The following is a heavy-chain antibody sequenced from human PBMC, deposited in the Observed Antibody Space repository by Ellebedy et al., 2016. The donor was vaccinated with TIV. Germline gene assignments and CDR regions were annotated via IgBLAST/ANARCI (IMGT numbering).Heavy chain of an antibody. V-gene: IGHV3-30-3*01. CDR1: GFIFGYYT. J-gene: IGHJ4*02. CDR3: ARDSGYDPSGYLPSH. D-gene: IGHD3-22*01. Sequence: GGSLRLSCAASGFIFGYYTMHWVRQAPGKGLEWVAVISYDGAEKYYADSVKGRFTISRDNSKNTLYLQMNSLRPEDTAVFYCARDSGYDPSGYLPSHWGQGTLVTVSS. CDR2: ISYDGAEK.